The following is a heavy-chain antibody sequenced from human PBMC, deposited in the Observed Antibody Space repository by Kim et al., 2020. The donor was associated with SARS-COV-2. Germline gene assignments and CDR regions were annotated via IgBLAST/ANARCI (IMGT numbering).Heavy chain of an antibody. V-gene: IGHV6-1*01. CDR3: ARDLVSHYYYYGMDV. Sequence: VSVKSRITINPHTSKNQFSLQLNSVTPEDTAVYYCARDLVSHYYYYGMDVWGQGTTVTVSS. J-gene: IGHJ6*02.